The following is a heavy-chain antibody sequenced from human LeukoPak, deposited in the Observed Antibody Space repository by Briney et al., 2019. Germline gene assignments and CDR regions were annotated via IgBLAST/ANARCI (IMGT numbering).Heavy chain of an antibody. CDR2: ISSSSSYI. J-gene: IGHJ5*02. CDR1: GFTFSSCS. Sequence: GGSLRLSCAASGFTFSSCSMSWVRQAPGKGLEWASYISSSSSYIYYVDSVKGRFTISRDNAKNSLYLQMNSLRAEDTALYYCAEGTGINHYHWFDPWGQGTLVTVSS. CDR3: AEGTGINHYHWFDP. D-gene: IGHD2-8*02. V-gene: IGHV3-21*04.